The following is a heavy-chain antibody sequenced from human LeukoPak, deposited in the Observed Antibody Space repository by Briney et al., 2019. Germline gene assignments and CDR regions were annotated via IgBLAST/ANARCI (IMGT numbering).Heavy chain of an antibody. CDR1: GFTFSSYE. CDR2: ISSSGSTI. D-gene: IGHD3-22*01. V-gene: IGHV3-48*03. J-gene: IGHJ4*02. CDR3: ARDTYYYDSSGYHIMDY. Sequence: RGSLRLSCAASGFTFSSYEMNWVRQAPGKGLEWVSYISSSGSTIYYADSVKGRFTISRDNAKNSLYLQMNSLRAEDTAVYYCARDTYYYDSSGYHIMDYWGQGTLVTVSS.